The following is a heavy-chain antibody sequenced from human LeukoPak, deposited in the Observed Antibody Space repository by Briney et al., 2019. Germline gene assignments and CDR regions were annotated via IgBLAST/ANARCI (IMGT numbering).Heavy chain of an antibody. D-gene: IGHD5-24*01. CDR2: IYSGGST. CDR3: ARGGGRWLKRCFDL. J-gene: IGHJ2*01. Sequence: GGSLRLSCAASGFTVSSNYMSWVRQAPGKGLEWVSVIYSGGSTYYADSVKGRFTISRHNSKNTLYLQMNSLRAEDTAVYYCARGGGRWLKRCFDLWGRGTLVTVSS. CDR1: GFTVSSNY. V-gene: IGHV3-53*04.